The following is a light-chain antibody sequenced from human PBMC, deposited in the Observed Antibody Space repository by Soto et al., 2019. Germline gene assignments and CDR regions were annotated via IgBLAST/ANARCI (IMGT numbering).Light chain of an antibody. CDR1: QSLSNSY. CDR3: QQYVSSPLT. Sequence: EIVLTQSPGTLSLSPGERATLSCRASQSLSNSYLAWYQQKPGQAPRLLIYGASSRATGIPDRFSGSGSGTDFTLTISRLEPEDFAVYYCQQYVSSPLTFGGGTKVEIK. CDR2: GAS. V-gene: IGKV3-20*01. J-gene: IGKJ4*01.